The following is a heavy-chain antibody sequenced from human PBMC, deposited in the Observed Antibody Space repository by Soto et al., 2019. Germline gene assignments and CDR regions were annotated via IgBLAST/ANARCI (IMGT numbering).Heavy chain of an antibody. CDR2: IYTSGST. Sequence: SETLSLTCTVSGGSISSYYWSWIRQPAGKGLEWIGRIYTSGSTNYNPSLKSRVTMSVDTSKNQFSLKLSSVTAADTAVYYCARDGGYCSGGSCPNWFDPWGQGTLVTVSS. V-gene: IGHV4-4*07. CDR3: ARDGGYCSGGSCPNWFDP. D-gene: IGHD2-15*01. CDR1: GGSISSYY. J-gene: IGHJ5*02.